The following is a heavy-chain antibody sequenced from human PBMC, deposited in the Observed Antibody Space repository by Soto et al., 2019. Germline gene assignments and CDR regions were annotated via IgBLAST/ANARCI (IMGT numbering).Heavy chain of an antibody. V-gene: IGHV4-59*12. CDR1: GRSITSYY. J-gene: IGHJ4*02. D-gene: IGHD6-13*01. CDR2: IYDNGIT. Sequence: QVVLQESGPGLVKPSETLSLTCSVSGRSITSYYWSWVRQPPGKGLEWIGYIYDNGITSQNPSLKSRVTMSADTSQNQFSLRLASVTAADTAVYYCARYRISGSWSKFDYWGQGTLVTVSS. CDR3: ARYRISGSWSKFDY.